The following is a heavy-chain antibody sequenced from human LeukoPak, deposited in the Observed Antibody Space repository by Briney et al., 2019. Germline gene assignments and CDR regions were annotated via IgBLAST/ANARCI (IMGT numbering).Heavy chain of an antibody. D-gene: IGHD5-18*01. CDR3: VSPRGFSYGCFDY. J-gene: IGHJ4*02. Sequence: SETLSLTCTVSGGSISTYYWSWIRQPPGKGLEWIGYIYYSGSTNYNPSLRSRVTISVDTSKNQFSLTLGSVSATDTAVYYCVSPRGFSYGCFDYWGQGTLVTVSS. V-gene: IGHV4-59*08. CDR1: GGSISTYY. CDR2: IYYSGST.